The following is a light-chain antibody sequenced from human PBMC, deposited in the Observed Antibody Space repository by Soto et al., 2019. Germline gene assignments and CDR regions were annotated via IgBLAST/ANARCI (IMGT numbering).Light chain of an antibody. Sequence: EIVLTQSPGTLSLSPGDRATLFCRASQSVSSTHLAWYHQKPGQAPRPLIYGASTRASGIPDRFSGSGSGTDFTLTISRLETEDFAVYYCHQYGSSPKTFGQGTKVDIK. CDR2: GAS. CDR1: QSVSSTH. V-gene: IGKV3-20*01. J-gene: IGKJ1*01. CDR3: HQYGSSPKT.